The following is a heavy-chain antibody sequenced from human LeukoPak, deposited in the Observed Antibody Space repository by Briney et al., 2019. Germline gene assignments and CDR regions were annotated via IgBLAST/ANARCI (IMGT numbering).Heavy chain of an antibody. D-gene: IGHD2-2*01. V-gene: IGHV4-34*01. CDR1: GGSFSGYY. Sequence: SETLSLTCAVCGGSFSGYYWSWIRQPPGKGLEWIGEINHSGSTNYNPSLKSRVTISVDTSKNQFPLKLSSVTAADTAVYYCARAGTVASSSVDYWGQGTLVTVSS. CDR2: INHSGST. CDR3: ARAGTVASSSVDY. J-gene: IGHJ4*02.